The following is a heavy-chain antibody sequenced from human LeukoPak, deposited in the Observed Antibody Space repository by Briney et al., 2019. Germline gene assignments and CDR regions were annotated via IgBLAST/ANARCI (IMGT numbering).Heavy chain of an antibody. CDR1: GFTFNDYG. J-gene: IGHJ4*02. Sequence: GGSLRLSCAASGFTFNDYGMSWVRQAPGKGLEWVSGINWNGGSTGYADSVRGRFTISRDNAKNSLYLQMNSLRAEDTALYYCARDQYSGYDYSGLDYWGQGTLVTVSS. CDR2: INWNGGST. CDR3: ARDQYSGYDYSGLDY. V-gene: IGHV3-20*04. D-gene: IGHD5-12*01.